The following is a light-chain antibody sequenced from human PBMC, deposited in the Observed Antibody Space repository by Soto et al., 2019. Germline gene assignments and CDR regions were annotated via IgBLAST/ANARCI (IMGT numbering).Light chain of an antibody. Sequence: DIQMTQTTSSLSASVGDRVTITCRASQSISSYLNWYQQKPGKAPKLLIYAASSLQSGVPSRFSGSGSGTDFTLTISSLQPEDFATYYCQQSYSTPPTFGQGTKV. CDR2: AAS. V-gene: IGKV1-39*01. CDR1: QSISSY. CDR3: QQSYSTPPT. J-gene: IGKJ1*01.